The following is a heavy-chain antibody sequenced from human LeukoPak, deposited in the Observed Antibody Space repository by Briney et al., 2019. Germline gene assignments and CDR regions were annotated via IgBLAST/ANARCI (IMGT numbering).Heavy chain of an antibody. Sequence: ASVKVSCKASGYTFTGYYMHWVRQAPGQGLEWMGWINPNSGGTNYAQKFQGRVTMTRDTSISTAYMELSRLRSDDTAVYYCAGEIEPTMVRGPVSFDYWGQGTLVTVSS. D-gene: IGHD3-10*01. CDR3: AGEIEPTMVRGPVSFDY. V-gene: IGHV1-2*02. CDR2: INPNSGGT. CDR1: GYTFTGYY. J-gene: IGHJ4*02.